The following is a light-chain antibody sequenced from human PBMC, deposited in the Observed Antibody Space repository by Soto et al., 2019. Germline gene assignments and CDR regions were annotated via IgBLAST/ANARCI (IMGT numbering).Light chain of an antibody. J-gene: IGKJ5*01. CDR1: QNISTY. V-gene: IGKV3-11*01. CDR2: GVS. CDR3: QQRNIWPPVT. Sequence: EIVLTQSPATLSSSPGEGASLACRASQNISTYLAWYQQRPGQVPRLLIYGVSKRAPAIPPRFSGSGSGTDFTLTISSLEPEDSAIYYCQQRNIWPPVTFGQGTRLEIK.